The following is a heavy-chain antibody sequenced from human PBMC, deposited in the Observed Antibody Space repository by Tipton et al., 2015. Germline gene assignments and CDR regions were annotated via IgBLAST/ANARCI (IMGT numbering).Heavy chain of an antibody. CDR2: ISHSGKT. V-gene: IGHV4-38-2*01. D-gene: IGHD3-9*01. J-gene: IGHJ4*02. Sequence: TLSLTCSVSGDSISTDYYWVWIRQPPGKGLEWIGAISHSGKTYSNPSLKSRVTISADTSKNQFSLRLTSVTAADTAVYYCACHDYDLLTRDYQTVDYWGQGTRVTVSS. CDR1: GDSISTDYY. CDR3: ACHDYDLLTRDYQTVDY.